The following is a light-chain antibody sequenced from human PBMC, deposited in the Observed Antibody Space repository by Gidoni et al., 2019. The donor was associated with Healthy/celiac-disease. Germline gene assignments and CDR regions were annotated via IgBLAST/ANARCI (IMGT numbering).Light chain of an antibody. V-gene: IGLV3-19*01. J-gene: IGLJ2*01. CDR1: SLRSYY. Sequence: SSALTPDPAVSVALGQTVRITCQGDSLRSYYASWYQQKPGQAPVLVIYGKNNRPSGIPDRFSGSSSGNTASLTITGAQAEDEADYYCNSRDSSGNPHVVFGGGTKLTVL. CDR2: GKN. CDR3: NSRDSSGNPHVV.